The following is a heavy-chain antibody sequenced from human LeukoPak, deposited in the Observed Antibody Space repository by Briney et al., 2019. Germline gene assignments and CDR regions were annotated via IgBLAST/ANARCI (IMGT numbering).Heavy chain of an antibody. D-gene: IGHD2-8*02. CDR1: GFSLSGYW. V-gene: IGHV3-74*03. CDR2: IGSDGSGT. CDR3: TRVQAGRSGLMDV. Sequence: PGGSLRLSCAASGFSLSGYWMHWDRQIPGKGLMWVARIGSDGSGTTYADPVRGRFTISRDNSKNTLYLQMNSLRDEDAAVYHCTRVQAGRSGLMDVWGRGTTVTVSS. J-gene: IGHJ6*02.